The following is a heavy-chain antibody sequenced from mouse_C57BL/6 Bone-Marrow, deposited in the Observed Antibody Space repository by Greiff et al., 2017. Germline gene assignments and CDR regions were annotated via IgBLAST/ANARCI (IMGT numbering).Heavy chain of an antibody. V-gene: IGHV5-6*01. D-gene: IGHD3-1*01. CDR2: ISSGGSYT. J-gene: IGHJ4*01. Sequence: EVKLMESGGDLVKPGGSLKLSCAASGFTFSSYGMSWVRQTPDKRLEWVATISSGGSYTYYPDSVKGRFTISRDNATNTLYLQMSSLKSEDTAMYYCARQELGYAMDYWGQGTSVTVSS. CDR3: ARQELGYAMDY. CDR1: GFTFSSYG.